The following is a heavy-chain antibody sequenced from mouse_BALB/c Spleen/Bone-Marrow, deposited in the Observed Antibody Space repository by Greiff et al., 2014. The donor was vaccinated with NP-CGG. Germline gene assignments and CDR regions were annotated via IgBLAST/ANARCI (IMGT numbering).Heavy chain of an antibody. V-gene: IGHV14-3*02. CDR2: IDPANGNT. D-gene: IGHD1-1*01. Sequence: EVKLQESGAELVKPGASVKLSCTASGFNIKDTYMHWVKQRPEQGLECIGRIDPANGNTKYDPKFQGKATITADTSSNTAYLQLSSLTSEDTAVYYCASYYYGSSSFAYWGQGTLVTVSA. J-gene: IGHJ3*01. CDR1: GFNIKDTY. CDR3: ASYYYGSSSFAY.